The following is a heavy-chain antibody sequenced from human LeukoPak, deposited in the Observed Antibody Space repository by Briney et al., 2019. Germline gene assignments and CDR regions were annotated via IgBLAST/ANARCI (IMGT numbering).Heavy chain of an antibody. J-gene: IGHJ3*02. D-gene: IGHD6-19*01. CDR2: MKGDGSEI. CDR3: ARDKTRESPIAVAGSAAFDI. CDR1: GFIFSTYW. V-gene: IGHV3-7*01. Sequence: GGSLRLSCAASGFIFSTYWMMWARQAPGKGLEWVANMKGDGSEIHYVDSVKGRFTISRDNARNSLFLQMNGLRPEDTAVYYCARDKTRESPIAVAGSAAFDIWGQGTMVTVSS.